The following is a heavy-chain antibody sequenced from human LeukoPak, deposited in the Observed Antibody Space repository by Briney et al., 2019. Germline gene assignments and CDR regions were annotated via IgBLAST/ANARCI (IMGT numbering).Heavy chain of an antibody. V-gene: IGHV1-46*01. CDR1: GYTFTSYY. J-gene: IGHJ4*02. Sequence: ASVKVSCKASGYTFTSYYMHWVRQAPGQGLEWMGIINPSGGSTSYAQKFQGRVIMTRDTSTSTAYMDLSSLRSEDTAVYHCARAPRNSSTMLDFWGQGTLVTIPS. CDR3: ARAPRNSSTMLDF. D-gene: IGHD6-13*01. CDR2: INPSGGST.